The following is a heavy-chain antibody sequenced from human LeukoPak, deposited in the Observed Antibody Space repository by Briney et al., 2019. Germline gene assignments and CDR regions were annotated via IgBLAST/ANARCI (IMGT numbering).Heavy chain of an antibody. J-gene: IGHJ4*02. CDR3: ARHTYYYDSSGYYYLD. D-gene: IGHD3-22*01. V-gene: IGHV4-39*01. CDR2: IYYSGST. CDR1: GGSISSSSYY. Sequence: SETLSLTCTVSGGSISSSSYYWGWIRQPPGKGLEWIGSIYYSGSTYYNPSLKSRVTISVDTSKNQFSLKLSSVTAADTAVYYCARHTYYYDSSGYYYLDWGQGTLVTVSS.